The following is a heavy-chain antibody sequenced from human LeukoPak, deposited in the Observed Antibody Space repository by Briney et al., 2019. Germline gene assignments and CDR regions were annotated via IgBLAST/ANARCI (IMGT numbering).Heavy chain of an antibody. D-gene: IGHD6-25*01. J-gene: IGHJ5*02. CDR2: IRYDGSNK. Sequence: GGSLRLSXAASGFTFSSYGMHWVGQAPGKGMEWVAFIRYDGSNKNYADSVKGRFTISRDNSKNTLYLQMNSLRAEDTAVYYCVKDSERLGYNWFDPWGQGTLVTVSS. CDR1: GFTFSSYG. CDR3: VKDSERLGYNWFDP. V-gene: IGHV3-30*02.